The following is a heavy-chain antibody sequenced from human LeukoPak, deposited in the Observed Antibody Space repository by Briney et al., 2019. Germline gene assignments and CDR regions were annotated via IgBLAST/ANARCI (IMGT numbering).Heavy chain of an antibody. Sequence: GGSLRLSCAASGFTFSSYGMHWVRQAPGKGLEWVAFIRYDGSNKYYADSVKGRFTISRDNSKNTLYLQMNSLRAEDTAVYYCAKDRIVVVPAALDYWGQRTLVTVSS. J-gene: IGHJ4*02. V-gene: IGHV3-30*02. CDR3: AKDRIVVVPAALDY. CDR1: GFTFSSYG. CDR2: IRYDGSNK. D-gene: IGHD2-2*01.